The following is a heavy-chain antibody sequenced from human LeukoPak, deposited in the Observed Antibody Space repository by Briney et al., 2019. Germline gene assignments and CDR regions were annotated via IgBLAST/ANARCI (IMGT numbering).Heavy chain of an antibody. V-gene: IGHV1-18*01. CDR3: ARVKEASAFDI. J-gene: IGHJ3*02. CDR2: ISAYNGNT. CDR1: AYTFTSYG. Sequence: GASVKVSCKASAYTFTSYGISWVRQAPGQGLEWMGWISAYNGNTNYAQKLQGRVTMTTDTSTSTTYMELRSLRAEDTAVYYCARVKEASAFDIWGQGTMITVSS. D-gene: IGHD5-12*01.